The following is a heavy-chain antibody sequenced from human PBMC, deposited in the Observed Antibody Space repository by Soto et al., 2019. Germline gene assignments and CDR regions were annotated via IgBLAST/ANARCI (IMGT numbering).Heavy chain of an antibody. CDR2: ISGSGVST. CDR3: AFDVTVVTPPIDY. V-gene: IGHV3-23*01. J-gene: IGHJ4*02. D-gene: IGHD2-21*02. CDR1: VFPFSGYS. Sequence: PGGSLRLAISVSVFPFSGYSVSWVRQAPGKGLEWVSTISGSGVSTYYADSVKGRFTVSRDNSKKTLYLQMNSLRAEDTAVYYCAFDVTVVTPPIDYWGQGTLVTVSS.